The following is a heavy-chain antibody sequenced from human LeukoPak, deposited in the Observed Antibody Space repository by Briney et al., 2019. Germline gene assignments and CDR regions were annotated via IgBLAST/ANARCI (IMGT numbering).Heavy chain of an antibody. J-gene: IGHJ5*02. CDR3: ARTDCSGTSCFFAP. Sequence: SETLSLTCTVSGGSISSYYWTWIRQPPGKELEWIGNIYYTGRTQYNPSLKSRLTVTLDTSKNQFSLKLASVTAADTAIYYCARTDCSGTSCFFAPWGQGILVTVSS. V-gene: IGHV4-59*13. D-gene: IGHD2-2*01. CDR2: IYYTGRT. CDR1: GGSISSYY.